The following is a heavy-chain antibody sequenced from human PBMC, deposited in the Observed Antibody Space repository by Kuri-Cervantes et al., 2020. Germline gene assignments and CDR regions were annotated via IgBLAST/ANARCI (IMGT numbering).Heavy chain of an antibody. Sequence: ASVKVSCKASGYTFTSYGISWVRQAPGQGLEWMGWISAYNGNTNYAQKLQGRVTMTTDTSTITAYMELRSLRSDDTAVYYCARDASVSKGGGFDPWGQGTLVTVSS. D-gene: IGHD4-11*01. CDR1: GYTFTSYG. V-gene: IGHV1-18*01. CDR3: ARDASVSKGGGFDP. CDR2: ISAYNGNT. J-gene: IGHJ5*02.